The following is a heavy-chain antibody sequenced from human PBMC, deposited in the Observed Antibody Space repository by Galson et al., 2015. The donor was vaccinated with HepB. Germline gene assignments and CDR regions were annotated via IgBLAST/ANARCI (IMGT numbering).Heavy chain of an antibody. CDR1: GFTFSNYA. J-gene: IGHJ6*03. V-gene: IGHV3-21*01. CDR3: AREGVLEWLLRSVYMDV. D-gene: IGHD3-3*01. CDR2: ISSSSSYI. Sequence: SLRLSCAASGFTFSNYAMTWVRQAPGKRLEWVSSISSSSSYIYYADSVKGRFTISRDNAKNSLYLQMNSLRAEDTAVYYCAREGVLEWLLRSVYMDVWGKGTTVTVSS.